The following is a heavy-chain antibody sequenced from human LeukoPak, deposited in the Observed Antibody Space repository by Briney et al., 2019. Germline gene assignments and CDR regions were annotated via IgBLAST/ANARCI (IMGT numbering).Heavy chain of an antibody. J-gene: IGHJ4*02. D-gene: IGHD3-22*01. V-gene: IGHV3-7*03. CDR2: IKQDGSEK. CDR3: ASSRYDSSGYYFDY. CDR1: GFTFSSYW. Sequence: GGSLRLSCAASGFTFSSYWMSWVRQAPGKGLEWVANIKQDGSEKYYVDSVKGRFTISRDNAKNSLYLQMNSLRAEDTAVYYCASSRYDSSGYYFDYWGQGTLVTVSS.